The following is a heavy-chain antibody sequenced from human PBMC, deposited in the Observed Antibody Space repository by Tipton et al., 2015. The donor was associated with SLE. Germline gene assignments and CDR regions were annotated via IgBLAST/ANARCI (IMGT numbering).Heavy chain of an antibody. CDR3: ATGGYPDAFDM. CDR1: GGSISSYY. Sequence: TLSLTCTVSGGSISSYYWSWIRQPPGKGLEWIGYIYYSGSTNYNPSLKSRVTISVDTSKNEFSLKLSSVTAADTAVYYCATGGYPDAFDMWGQGTMVTVSS. D-gene: IGHD2-15*01. J-gene: IGHJ3*02. V-gene: IGHV4-59*01. CDR2: IYYSGST.